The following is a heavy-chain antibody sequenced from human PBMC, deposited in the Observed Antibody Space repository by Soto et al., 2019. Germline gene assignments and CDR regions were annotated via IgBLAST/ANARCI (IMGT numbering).Heavy chain of an antibody. Sequence: GESLKISCKGSGYSFTSYWIGWVRQMPGKGLEWMGIIYPGDSDTRYSPSFQGQVTISADKSISTAYLQWSSLKASDTAMYYCARIGGCSSTSCYEDYYYYGMDVWGQGTTVTVSS. D-gene: IGHD2-2*01. CDR1: GYSFTSYW. CDR3: ARIGGCSSTSCYEDYYYYGMDV. V-gene: IGHV5-51*01. CDR2: IYPGDSDT. J-gene: IGHJ6*02.